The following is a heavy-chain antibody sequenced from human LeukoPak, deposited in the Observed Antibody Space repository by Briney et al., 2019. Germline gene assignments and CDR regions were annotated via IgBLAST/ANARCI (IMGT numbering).Heavy chain of an antibody. D-gene: IGHD2-15*01. CDR2: IYPGDSDT. CDR1: GYSFTSYW. V-gene: IGHV5-51*01. J-gene: IGHJ6*03. Sequence: GESLKISCKGSGYSFTSYWIGWVRQMPGKGLEWMGIIYPGDSDTRYSPSFQGQVTISADKSISTAYLQWSSLKASDTAMYYCARHVVVVVAATRFDYYYMDVWGKGTTVTVSS. CDR3: ARHVVVVVAATRFDYYYMDV.